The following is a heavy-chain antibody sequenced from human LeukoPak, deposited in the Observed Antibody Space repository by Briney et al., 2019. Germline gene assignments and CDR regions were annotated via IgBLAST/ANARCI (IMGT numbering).Heavy chain of an antibody. CDR3: ARGAGYNYPYYFNY. D-gene: IGHD5-24*01. CDR2: VSSDGSIT. V-gene: IGHV3-74*01. Sequence: PGGSLRLSCAASGFTFSSYWMYWVRQAPGKGLVWVSRVSSDGSITDYTDSVKGRFTISRGNAKNTLYLQMNSLRAEDTAVYHCARGAGYNYPYYFNYWGQGTLVTVSS. CDR1: GFTFSSYW. J-gene: IGHJ4*02.